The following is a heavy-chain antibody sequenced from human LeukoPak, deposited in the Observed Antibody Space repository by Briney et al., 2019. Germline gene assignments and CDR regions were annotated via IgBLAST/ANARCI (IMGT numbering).Heavy chain of an antibody. CDR3: ARTRDGYNAGFGY. J-gene: IGHJ4*02. Sequence: SETLSLTCAVYGGSFSGYYWSWIRQPPGKGLEWIGEINHSGSTNYNPSLKSRVTISVDTSKNQFSLKLSSVTAADTAVYYCARTRDGYNAGFGYWGQGTLVTVSS. CDR1: GGSFSGYY. CDR2: INHSGST. D-gene: IGHD5-24*01. V-gene: IGHV4-34*01.